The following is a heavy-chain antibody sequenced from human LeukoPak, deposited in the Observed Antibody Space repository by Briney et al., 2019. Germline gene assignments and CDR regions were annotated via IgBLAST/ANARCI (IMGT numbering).Heavy chain of an antibody. Sequence: GRSLRLSCAASGYTFEVYAVHWVPHAPGKGLGWVSRVSWNKGSIGYTDSVKGRLTISRDTAKNSLYLQMNSLRAEDAALYCCAKDMGGSYPLGLDYWGEGTLVTVSS. D-gene: IGHD1-26*01. V-gene: IGHV3-9*01. CDR2: VSWNKGSI. CDR1: GYTFEVYA. J-gene: IGHJ4*02. CDR3: AKDMGGSYPLGLDY.